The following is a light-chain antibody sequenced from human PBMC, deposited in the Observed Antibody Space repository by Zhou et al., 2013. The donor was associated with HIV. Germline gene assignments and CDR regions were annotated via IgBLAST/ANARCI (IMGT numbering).Light chain of an antibody. CDR2: KAS. CDR1: ESIGQW. CDR3: LQHNSIPQT. Sequence: DILLTQSPLALSVYIGDRVTITCRANESIGQWLAWYQQKPGKAPKVVIYKASTLESGVPSRFSGSGSGTEFTLTISSLQLEDFATYYCLQHNSIPQTFGQGTKVEIK. J-gene: IGKJ1*01. V-gene: IGKV1-5*03.